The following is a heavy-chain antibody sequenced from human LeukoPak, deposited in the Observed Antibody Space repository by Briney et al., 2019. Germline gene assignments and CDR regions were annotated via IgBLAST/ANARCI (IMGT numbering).Heavy chain of an antibody. J-gene: IGHJ3*02. Sequence: GASVKVSCKASGYTFTSYYMHWVRQAPGQGLEWMGIINPSGGSTSYAQKFQGRVTMTRDMSTSTVYMELSSLRSEDTAVYYCARVRSSAVDAFDIWGQGTMVTVSS. CDR1: GYTFTSYY. D-gene: IGHD3-10*01. CDR3: ARVRSSAVDAFDI. V-gene: IGHV1-46*01. CDR2: INPSGGST.